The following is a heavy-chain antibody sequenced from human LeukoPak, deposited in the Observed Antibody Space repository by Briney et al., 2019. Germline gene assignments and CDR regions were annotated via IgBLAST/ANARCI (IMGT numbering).Heavy chain of an antibody. CDR1: GFTFSTYA. V-gene: IGHV3-30*04. J-gene: IGHJ4*02. Sequence: GGSLRLSCAASGFTFSTYAIHWVRQAPGKGLEWVAGISYHGSNKYYADSVTGQFTISRDNSKNTVYLQMNSLRPEDTAVYYCARAMGGFTYGYPSDYWGQGTPVTVSS. CDR3: ARAMGGFTYGYPSDY. D-gene: IGHD5-18*01. CDR2: ISYHGSNK.